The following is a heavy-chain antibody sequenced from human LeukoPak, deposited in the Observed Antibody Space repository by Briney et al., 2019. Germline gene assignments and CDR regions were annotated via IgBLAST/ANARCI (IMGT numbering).Heavy chain of an antibody. V-gene: IGHV3-30*02. J-gene: IGHJ5*01. CDR3: AKDRAAYCSGGTCYPDWFGS. CDR2: TRYDGSDK. D-gene: IGHD2-15*01. Sequence: PGGSLRLSCAASGFSFSSYGMHWVRQAPGKGLEWVTFTRYDGSDKYYGDSVKGRFTIPRDNSKNTLYLQMNSLRFEDTAVYYCAKDRAAYCSGGTCYPDWFGSWGQGTLVTVSS. CDR1: GFSFSSYG.